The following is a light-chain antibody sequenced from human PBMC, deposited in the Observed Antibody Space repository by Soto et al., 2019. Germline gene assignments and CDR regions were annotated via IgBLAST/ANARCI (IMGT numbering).Light chain of an antibody. J-gene: IGKJ1*01. V-gene: IGKV3-20*01. CDR2: GAS. Sequence: EIVLTQSPGTLSLSPGERATLSCRASHSVNKNSLAWYQQKPGQAPRLLIYGASSRATGIPDRFSGSGCGTDFTFTISRLEPEDFAVYYCHQYGSSPWTFGQGAKVEIK. CDR3: HQYGSSPWT. CDR1: HSVNKNS.